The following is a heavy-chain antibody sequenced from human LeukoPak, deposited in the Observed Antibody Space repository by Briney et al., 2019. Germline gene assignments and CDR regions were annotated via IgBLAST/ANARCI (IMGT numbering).Heavy chain of an antibody. D-gene: IGHD3-10*01. J-gene: IGHJ6*02. CDR2: LYTSGST. CDR3: ARETYYYASGSYSDYYAMDV. V-gene: IGHV4-4*07. Sequence: SETLSLTCTVSGASISGFYWSWIRQPAGKGLEWIGRLYTSGSTNYNPSLKSRVTMSVDTSKSQFSLKLDSVTAADTAVYYCARETYYYASGSYSDYYAMDVWGQGTTVTVSS. CDR1: GASISGFY.